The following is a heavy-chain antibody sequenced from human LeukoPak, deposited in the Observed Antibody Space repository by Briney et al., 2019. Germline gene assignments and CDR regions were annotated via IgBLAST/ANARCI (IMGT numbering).Heavy chain of an antibody. J-gene: IGHJ4*02. CDR1: GFTVSSSY. V-gene: IGHV3-66*01. D-gene: IGHD5-12*01. CDR3: ARGGGYSGYDRRELIRKYYFDY. CDR2: IYSGGTT. Sequence: GGSLRLSCAASGFTVSSSYMSWVRQAPGKGLEWVSVIYSGGTTSYADSVMGRFTISRDNSKNTLYLQMNSLRAEDTAVYYCARGGGYSGYDRRELIRKYYFDYWGQGTLVTVSS.